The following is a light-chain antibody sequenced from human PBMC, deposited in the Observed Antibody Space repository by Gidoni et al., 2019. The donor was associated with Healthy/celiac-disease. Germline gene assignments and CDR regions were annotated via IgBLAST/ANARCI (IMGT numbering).Light chain of an antibody. J-gene: IGKJ1*01. V-gene: IGKV1-5*03. CDR1: QRISSW. CDR2: KAS. Sequence: DIQMTQSPSTLSASVVDRVTITCRASQRISSWLAWYQQKPGKAPKLPIYKASSLESGVPSRFSGSGSGTEFTLTISSLQPDDFATYYCQQYNSYTWTFGQGTKVEIK. CDR3: QQYNSYTWT.